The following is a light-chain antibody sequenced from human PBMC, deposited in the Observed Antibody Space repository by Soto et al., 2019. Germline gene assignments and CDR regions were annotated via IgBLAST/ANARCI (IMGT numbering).Light chain of an antibody. J-gene: IGLJ2*01. V-gene: IGLV1-44*01. CDR1: SSNIGDNS. CDR2: FNY. Sequence: QSVLTQPPSASGTPGQRVTISCSGSSSNIGDNSVSWYQQLPGTAPKLLIYFNYRRPSGVPDRFSGSKSGTSASLAIRGLQSEDEADYYCAAWDDSLNGVVFGGGTKLTVL. CDR3: AAWDDSLNGVV.